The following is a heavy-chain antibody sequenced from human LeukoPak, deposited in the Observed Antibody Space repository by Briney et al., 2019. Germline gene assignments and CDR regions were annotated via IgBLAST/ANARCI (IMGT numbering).Heavy chain of an antibody. D-gene: IGHD1-26*01. Sequence: GAAVKVSCKASGYTFISCGITWVGPAPGQGREWMGWISPYTTKTNYAQSLQGRVSMTTDTSTRTAYMELRSLRSDDTAVYYCAREGGVGPTAPPDYYSYQMDVWGKGTTVTVSS. CDR1: GYTFISCG. CDR2: ISPYTTKT. CDR3: AREGGVGPTAPPDYYSYQMDV. V-gene: IGHV1-18*01. J-gene: IGHJ6*03.